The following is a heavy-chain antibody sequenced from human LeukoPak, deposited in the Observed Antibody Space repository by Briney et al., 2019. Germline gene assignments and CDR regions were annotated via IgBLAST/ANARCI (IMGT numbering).Heavy chain of an antibody. J-gene: IGHJ6*02. CDR1: GGSISSGGYS. V-gene: IGHV4-30-2*01. D-gene: IGHD5-12*01. CDR2: IYHSGST. CDR3: ATPTTRNYYYGMDV. Sequence: SETLSLTCAVSGGSISSGGYSWSWIRQPPGQGLGWIGYIYHSGSTYYNPSLKSRVTISVDRSKNQFSLKLSSVTAEDTAVYYCATPTTRNYYYGMDVWGQGTTVTVSS.